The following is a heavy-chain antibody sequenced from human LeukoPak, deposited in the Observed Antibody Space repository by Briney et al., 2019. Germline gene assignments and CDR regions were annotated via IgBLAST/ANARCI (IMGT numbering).Heavy chain of an antibody. D-gene: IGHD2-15*01. CDR1: GFTFSSYS. CDR2: ISSSSSTI. Sequence: PGGSLRLSCAASGFTFSSYSMNWVRQAPGKGLEWVSYISSSSSTIYYADSVKGRFTISRDNAKNSLYLQMNSLRAEDTAVYYCARAQYCSGGSCYPSVDYWGQGTLATVSS. CDR3: ARAQYCSGGSCYPSVDY. V-gene: IGHV3-48*01. J-gene: IGHJ4*02.